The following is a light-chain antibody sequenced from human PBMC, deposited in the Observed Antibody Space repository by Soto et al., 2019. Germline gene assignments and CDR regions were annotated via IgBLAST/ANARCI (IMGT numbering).Light chain of an antibody. CDR2: RTS. CDR1: QSVSNK. CDR3: QQYTIWPTT. V-gene: IGKV3-15*01. J-gene: IGKJ1*01. Sequence: EMVLTPSPATQSVSPGESATRFGRASQSVSNKLAWYQQTPGQAPSLLIYRTSTRVIGIPARFSGSGSGTEFTLPISSLQSEDFAVYYCQQYTIWPTTFGQGTKVDI.